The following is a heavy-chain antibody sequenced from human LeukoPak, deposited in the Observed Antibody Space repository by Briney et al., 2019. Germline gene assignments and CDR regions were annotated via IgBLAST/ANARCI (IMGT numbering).Heavy chain of an antibody. J-gene: IGHJ4*02. CDR3: AKSRYYDILTGQTYYFDY. Sequence: GGSLRLSCTASGFTFDDYAMHWVRQAPGRGLDWVSGISWNSGDIVYADSVKGRFTISRDNAENSLYLQMNSLTSEDTALYYCAKSRYYDILTGQTYYFDYWGQGTLVTVSS. V-gene: IGHV3-9*01. CDR1: GFTFDDYA. D-gene: IGHD3-9*01. CDR2: ISWNSGDI.